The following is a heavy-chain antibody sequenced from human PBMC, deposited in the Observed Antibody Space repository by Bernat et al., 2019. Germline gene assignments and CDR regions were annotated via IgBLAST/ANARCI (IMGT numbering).Heavy chain of an antibody. Sequence: EVQLVESGGGLVQPGGSLRLSCAASGFTFSSYWMHWVRQAPGKGLVWVSRLNSDGSSTSYADSVKGRFTISRDNAKNTLYLQMNSLRAEDTAVYYCARDRDIVVVVAANGGLDWGQGTLVTVSS. D-gene: IGHD2-15*01. J-gene: IGHJ4*02. V-gene: IGHV3-74*01. CDR2: LNSDGSST. CDR1: GFTFSSYW. CDR3: ARDRDIVVVVAANGGLD.